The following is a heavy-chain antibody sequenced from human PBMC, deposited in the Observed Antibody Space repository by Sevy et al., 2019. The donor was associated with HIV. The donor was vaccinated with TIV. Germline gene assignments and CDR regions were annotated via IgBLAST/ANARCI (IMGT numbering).Heavy chain of an antibody. CDR3: ARVTRAGLGMDV. V-gene: IGHV3-21*01. Sequence: GGSLRLSCAASGFTFSSYSMNWVREAPGKGLEWVSSISSSSSYIYYADSVKGRLTISRDNAKSSLYLQMNRLRAEDTAVYYCARVTRAGLGMDVWGQGTTVTVSS. CDR1: GFTFSSYS. CDR2: ISSSSSYI. J-gene: IGHJ6*02. D-gene: IGHD3-9*01.